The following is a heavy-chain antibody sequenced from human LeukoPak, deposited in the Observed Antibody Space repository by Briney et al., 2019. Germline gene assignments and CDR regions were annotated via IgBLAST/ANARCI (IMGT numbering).Heavy chain of an antibody. J-gene: IGHJ6*03. D-gene: IGHD6-6*01. V-gene: IGHV1-69*05. CDR2: IIPIFGTA. CDR3: AVRLAARPFHHYYYYMDV. Sequence: ASVKVSCKASGGTFSSYAISWVRQAPGQGLEWMGRIIPIFGTANYAQKFQGRVTITTDESTSTAYMELSSLRSEDTAVYYCAVRLAARPFHHYYYYMDVWGKGTTVTVSS. CDR1: GGTFSSYA.